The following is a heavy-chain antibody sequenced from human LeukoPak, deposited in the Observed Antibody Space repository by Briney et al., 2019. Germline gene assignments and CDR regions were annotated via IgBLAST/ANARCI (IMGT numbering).Heavy chain of an antibody. CDR1: GFTFSNAW. J-gene: IGHJ5*02. CDR3: TSLPPSYGSGSP. V-gene: IGHV3-15*01. Sequence: GGSLRLSCAASGFTFSNAWMSWVRQTPGKGLEWVGRIKSKTDGGTTDYAAPVKGRFTISRDDSKNTLYLQMNSLKTEDTAVYYCTSLPPSYGSGSPWGQGTLVTVSS. CDR2: IKSKTDGGTT. D-gene: IGHD3-10*01.